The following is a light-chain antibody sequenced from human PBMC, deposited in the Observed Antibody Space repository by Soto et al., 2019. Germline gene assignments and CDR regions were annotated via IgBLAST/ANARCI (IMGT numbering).Light chain of an antibody. CDR3: FSYTSTYTWV. Sequence: QSALTQPASVSGSPGQSITISCTGTSSDVGGYNYDSWYQQHPGKAPKLLIYEVSNRPSGVSNRFSGSKSGNAATLTISGLQAEDEADYYCFSYTSTYTWVFGGGTKLTVL. J-gene: IGLJ3*02. CDR2: EVS. CDR1: SSDVGGYNY. V-gene: IGLV2-14*01.